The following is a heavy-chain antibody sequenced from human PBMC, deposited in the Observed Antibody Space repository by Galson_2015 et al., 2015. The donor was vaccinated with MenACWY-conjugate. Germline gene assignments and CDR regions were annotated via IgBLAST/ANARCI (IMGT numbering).Heavy chain of an antibody. Sequence: SLRLSCAASGFTFRSYAMSWVRQAPGKGLEWVSSVGGSGGHTYYADSVKGRFTISRDNSMNRLYLQMNSLRAEDTAVYYCAKDLGDYGDYVGWFDPWGQGTLVTVSS. D-gene: IGHD4-17*01. J-gene: IGHJ5*02. V-gene: IGHV3-23*01. CDR1: GFTFRSYA. CDR2: VGGSGGHT. CDR3: AKDLGDYGDYVGWFDP.